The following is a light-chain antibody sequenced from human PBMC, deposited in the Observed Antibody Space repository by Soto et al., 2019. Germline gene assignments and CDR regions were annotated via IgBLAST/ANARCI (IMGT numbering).Light chain of an antibody. V-gene: IGKV3-15*01. CDR1: QSLSNN. CDR3: QQYNNWPLT. CDR2: GAS. J-gene: IGKJ4*01. Sequence: EVVMTQSPDTLSVSPGERATLSCRASQSLSNNVAWYQQKPGQAPRLLIYGASTRATAIPARFSGSGSGTQFTLTISSLQSEDFAVYYCQQYNNWPLTFGGGTKVEIK.